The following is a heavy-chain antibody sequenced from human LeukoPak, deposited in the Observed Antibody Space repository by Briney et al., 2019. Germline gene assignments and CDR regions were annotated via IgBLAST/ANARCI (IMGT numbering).Heavy chain of an antibody. J-gene: IGHJ4*02. D-gene: IGHD6-13*01. V-gene: IGHV3-64D*06. CDR2: ISANGGST. Sequence: GGSLRLSCSASGFIISDYAMHWVRQAPGKGLEYVSGISANGGSTYYADSVKGRFTISRDTSKNTLYLQVSSLRAEDTAMYYCVKDLYKGDSASWYFFHYWGQGTPVTVSS. CDR3: VKDLYKGDSASWYFFHY. CDR1: GFIISDYA.